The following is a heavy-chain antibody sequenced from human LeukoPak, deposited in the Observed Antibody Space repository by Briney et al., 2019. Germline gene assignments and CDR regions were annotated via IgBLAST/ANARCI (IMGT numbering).Heavy chain of an antibody. J-gene: IGHJ6*03. CDR1: GFTVSSNY. V-gene: IGHV3-53*01. D-gene: IGHD3-9*01. CDR3: ARGAPNYDISPDYYYYMDV. Sequence: GGSLRLSCAASGFTVSSNYMSWVRQAPGKGLEWVSVIYSGGSTYYADSVKGRFTISRDNSKNTLYLQMNSLRAEDTAVYYCARGAPNYDISPDYYYYMDVWGKGTTVTVSS. CDR2: IYSGGST.